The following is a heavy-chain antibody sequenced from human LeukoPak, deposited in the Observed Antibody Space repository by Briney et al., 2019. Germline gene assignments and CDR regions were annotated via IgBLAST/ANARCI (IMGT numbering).Heavy chain of an antibody. CDR1: GGSISSSSFY. J-gene: IGHJ4*02. D-gene: IGHD5-24*01. Sequence: PSETLSLTCTVFGGSISSSSFYWGWIRPPPGKGLEWIGSIYSSGTTYYSPSLKSRVTISVDTSKNQFSLKLNSVTAADTAVYYCARVDGYFDYWGQGTLVTVSS. CDR3: ARVDGYFDY. V-gene: IGHV4-39*01. CDR2: IYSSGTT.